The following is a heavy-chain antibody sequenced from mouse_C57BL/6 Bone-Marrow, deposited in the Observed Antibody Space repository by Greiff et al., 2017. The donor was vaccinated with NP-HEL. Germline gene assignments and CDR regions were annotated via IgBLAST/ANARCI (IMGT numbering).Heavy chain of an antibody. D-gene: IGHD2-4*01. CDR2: IDPETGGT. J-gene: IGHJ3*01. CDR3: TTNYDYDGFAY. Sequence: VQLQQSGAELVRPGASVTLSCKASGYTFTDYELHWVKQTPVHGLEWIGAIDPETGGTAYNQKFKGKAILTADKSSSTAYMELRSLTSEDSAVYYGTTNYDYDGFAYWGQGTLVTVSA. CDR1: GYTFTDYE. V-gene: IGHV1-15*01.